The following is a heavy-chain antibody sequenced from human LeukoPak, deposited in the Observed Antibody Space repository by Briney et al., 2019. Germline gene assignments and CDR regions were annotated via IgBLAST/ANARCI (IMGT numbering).Heavy chain of an antibody. V-gene: IGHV3-30*18. CDR1: GFTFSSYG. J-gene: IGHJ3*01. D-gene: IGHD3-22*01. CDR3: AKDSDYYDSSGALIV. CDR2: ISYDGSNK. Sequence: PGGSLRLSCAASGFTFSSYGMHWVRQAPGKGLEWVAVISYDGSNKYYADSVKGRFTISRDNSKNTLYLQMNSLRAEDTAVYYCAKDSDYYDSSGALIVWGQGTMVTVSS.